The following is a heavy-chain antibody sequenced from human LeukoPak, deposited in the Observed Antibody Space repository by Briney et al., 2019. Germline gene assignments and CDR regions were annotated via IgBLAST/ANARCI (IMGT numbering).Heavy chain of an antibody. CDR2: ISGSGGST. CDR3: AKRLYQGQQWLVPGFDY. J-gene: IGHJ4*02. CDR1: GFTFSSYA. Sequence: AGGSLRLSCAASGFTFSSYAMNWVRQAPGKGLEWVSAISGSGGSTRYADSVRGRFTTSRDNSMNTLSLQMNTLRAEDTAVYYCAKRLYQGQQWLVPGFDYWGQGTLVTVSS. V-gene: IGHV3-23*01. D-gene: IGHD6-19*01.